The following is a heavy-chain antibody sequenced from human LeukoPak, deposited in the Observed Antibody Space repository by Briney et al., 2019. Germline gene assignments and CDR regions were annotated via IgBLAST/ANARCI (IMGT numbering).Heavy chain of an antibody. CDR1: GFTFDDYA. V-gene: IGHV3-9*01. Sequence: GGSLRLSRAASGFTFDDYAMHWVRQAPGKGLEWGSGISWNSGSIGYADSVKSRFTISRVNTKNSLYMQMKSLRAEDTALYYCAKETYSSGWYYYYCMDVGGQGTTVTVS. D-gene: IGHD6-19*01. J-gene: IGHJ6*02. CDR2: ISWNSGSI. CDR3: AKETYSSGWYYYYCMDV.